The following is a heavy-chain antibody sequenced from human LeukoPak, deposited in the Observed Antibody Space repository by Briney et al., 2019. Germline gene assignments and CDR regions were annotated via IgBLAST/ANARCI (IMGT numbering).Heavy chain of an antibody. CDR2: IIPMLGIA. CDR1: GGTFSSYA. D-gene: IGHD2-2*01. J-gene: IGHJ4*02. V-gene: IGHV1-69*04. CDR3: ARVNGKSGSTIYYFDY. Sequence: ASVKVSCEASGGTFSSYAISWVRQAPGQGLEWMVRIIPMLGIANYAQKFQGRVTITADKSTSTAYMELSSLRSEDTAVYYCARVNGKSGSTIYYFDYWGQGTLVTVSS.